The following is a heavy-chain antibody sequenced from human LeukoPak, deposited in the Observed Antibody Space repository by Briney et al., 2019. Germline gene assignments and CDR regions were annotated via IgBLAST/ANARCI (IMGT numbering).Heavy chain of an antibody. V-gene: IGHV5-51*01. CDR3: ASGGSWKESPRGDFDY. Sequence: GESLKISCKVSGYSFTNYWIGWVRQMPGKGLEWMGIIYPGDSETRYSPSFQGQVTISADKSISTAYLQWSGLKASDTAMYYCASGGSWKESPRGDFDYWGQGTLVTVSS. D-gene: IGHD2-15*01. CDR1: GYSFTNYW. J-gene: IGHJ4*02. CDR2: IYPGDSET.